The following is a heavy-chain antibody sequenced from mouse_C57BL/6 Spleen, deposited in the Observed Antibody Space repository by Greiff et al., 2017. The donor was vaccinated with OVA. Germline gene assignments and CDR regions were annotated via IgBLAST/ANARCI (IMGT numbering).Heavy chain of an antibody. CDR2: ISDGGSYT. CDR3: ARLYGSSDY. Sequence: EVQLVESGGGLVKPGGSLKLSCAASGLTFSSYAMSWVRQTPEKRLEWVATISDGGSYTYYPDNVKGRFTISRDNAKNNLYLQMSHLKSEDTAMYYCARLYGSSDYWGQGTTLTVSS. V-gene: IGHV5-4*01. CDR1: GLTFSSYA. J-gene: IGHJ2*01. D-gene: IGHD1-1*01.